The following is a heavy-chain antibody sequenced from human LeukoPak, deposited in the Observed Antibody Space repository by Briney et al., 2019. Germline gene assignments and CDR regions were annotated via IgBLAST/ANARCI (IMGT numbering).Heavy chain of an antibody. D-gene: IGHD3-22*01. V-gene: IGHV4-61*02. CDR1: GDSISRGTYY. CDR2: VFRSGST. Sequence: TLSLTCTVTGDSISRGTYYWTWVRQPAGKGLEWIGRVFRSGSTYYNPSLKSRVTISIDTSNNQFSLHLRSVTAADTAVYCCARDSNFYDVSHDKAGDFWGQGTLVTVSS. J-gene: IGHJ4*02. CDR3: ARDSNFYDVSHDKAGDF.